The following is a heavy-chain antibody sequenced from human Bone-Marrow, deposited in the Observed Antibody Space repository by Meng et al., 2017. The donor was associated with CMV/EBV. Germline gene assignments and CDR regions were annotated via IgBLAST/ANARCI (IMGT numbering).Heavy chain of an antibody. V-gene: IGHV4-59*01. J-gene: IGHJ4*02. Sequence: SETLSLTCTVSGGSISSYYWSWIRQPPGKGLEWIEYIYYSGRTNYNPSLKSRVTISVDTSKNQFSLKLSSVTAADTAVYYCAGYIPGPDAFDIWGQGTLVTVSS. D-gene: IGHD3-16*01. CDR1: GGSISSYY. CDR2: IYYSGRT. CDR3: AGYIPGPDAFDI.